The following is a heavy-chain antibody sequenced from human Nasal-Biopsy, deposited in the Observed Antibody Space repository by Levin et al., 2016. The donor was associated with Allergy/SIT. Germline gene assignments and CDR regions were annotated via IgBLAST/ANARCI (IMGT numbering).Heavy chain of an antibody. CDR3: AKVWSSGYDPDAFDI. V-gene: IGHV3-23*01. CDR2: IRGRGDST. D-gene: IGHD3-22*01. J-gene: IGHJ3*02. Sequence: GESLKISCAASGFIFSDYSMTWVRQAPGKGLEWVSAIRGRGDSTYYADSVKGRFTISRDNSKNTVFLHMNSLRAEDTAVYYCAKVWSSGYDPDAFDIWGQGTMITVSS. CDR1: GFIFSDYS.